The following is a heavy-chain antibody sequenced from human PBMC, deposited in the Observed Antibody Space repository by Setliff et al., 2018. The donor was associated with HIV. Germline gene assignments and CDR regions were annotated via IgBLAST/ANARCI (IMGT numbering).Heavy chain of an antibody. Sequence: SETLSLTCAVYGGSFTNYFWSWIRQSPGKGLEWIGEINHSGSTNYNPSLKSRVTISVDTSKNQFSLKLSSVTAADTAVYYCARVFGVVIPFDPWGQGTLVTVSS. CDR2: INHSGST. CDR1: GGSFTNYF. CDR3: ARVFGVVIPFDP. V-gene: IGHV4-34*01. J-gene: IGHJ5*02. D-gene: IGHD3-3*01.